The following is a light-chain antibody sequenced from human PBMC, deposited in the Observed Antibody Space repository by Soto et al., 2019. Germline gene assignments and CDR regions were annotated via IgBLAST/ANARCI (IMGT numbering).Light chain of an antibody. V-gene: IGKV3-20*01. J-gene: IGKJ1*01. CDR1: QIVDSNY. CDR2: GTS. CDR3: QQYGSSTWT. Sequence: EIVLTQSPATLSLSPGERATLSCRASQIVDSNYFAWYQQKRGQAPRLLIYGTSSRATGTPDRFSGNGSGTDFTLTISRLEPEDFAVYYCQQYGSSTWTFGQGTKVDIK.